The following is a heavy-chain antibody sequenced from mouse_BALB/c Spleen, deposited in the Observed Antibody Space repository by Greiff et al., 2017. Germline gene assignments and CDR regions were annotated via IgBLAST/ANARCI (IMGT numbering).Heavy chain of an antibody. CDR3: ARSCYNYGSSYWYFDV. Sequence: VKLQQSGAELVKPGASVKLSCTASGFNIKDTYMHWVKQRPEQGLEWIGRIDPANGNTKYDPKFQGKATITADTSSNTAYLQLSSLTSEDTAVYYCARSCYNYGSSYWYFDVWGAGTTVTVSS. J-gene: IGHJ1*01. CDR1: GFNIKDTY. V-gene: IGHV14-3*02. D-gene: IGHD1-1*01. CDR2: IDPANGNT.